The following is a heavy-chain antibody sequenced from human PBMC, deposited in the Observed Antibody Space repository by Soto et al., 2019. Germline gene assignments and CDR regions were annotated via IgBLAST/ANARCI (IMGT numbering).Heavy chain of an antibody. D-gene: IGHD3-10*01. Sequence: GGSLRLSCAASGFTFSSYAMSRVRQAPGKGLEWVAVIWYDGSNKYYADSVKGRFTISRDNSKNTLYLQMNSLRAEDTAVYYCARESRRSGGYYYGMDVWGQGTTVTVSS. CDR2: IWYDGSNK. CDR3: ARESRRSGGYYYGMDV. V-gene: IGHV3-33*08. CDR1: GFTFSSYA. J-gene: IGHJ6*02.